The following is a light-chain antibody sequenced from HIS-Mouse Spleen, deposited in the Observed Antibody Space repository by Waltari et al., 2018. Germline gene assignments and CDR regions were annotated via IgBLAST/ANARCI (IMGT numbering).Light chain of an antibody. CDR2: EDS. CDR1: ALPKKY. CDR3: YSTDSSGNHRV. J-gene: IGLJ2*01. Sequence: SYELTQPPSVSVSPGQTARITCSGDALPKKYAYWYQQKSGQAPVLVISEDSKRPSGIPERCAGSSSVTMATVTISGAQVEDEADYYCYSTDSSGNHRVFGGGTKLTVL. V-gene: IGLV3-10*01.